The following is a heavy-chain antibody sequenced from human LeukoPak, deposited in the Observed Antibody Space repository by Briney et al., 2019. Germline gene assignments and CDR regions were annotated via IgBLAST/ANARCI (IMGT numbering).Heavy chain of an antibody. D-gene: IGHD3-22*01. J-gene: IGHJ4*02. Sequence: SETLSLTCTVSGGSISSGGYYWSWIRQHPGKGLGWIGYIYYSGSTYYNPSLKSRVTISVDTSKNQFSLKLSSVTAADTAVYYCARVGNYDSGGYYLIYFDYWGQGTLVTVSS. CDR2: IYYSGST. V-gene: IGHV4-31*03. CDR1: GGSISSGGYY. CDR3: ARVGNYDSGGYYLIYFDY.